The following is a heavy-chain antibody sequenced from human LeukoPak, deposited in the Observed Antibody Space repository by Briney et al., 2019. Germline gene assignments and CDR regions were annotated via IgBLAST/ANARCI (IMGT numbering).Heavy chain of an antibody. CDR1: GLTFSNYA. CDR2: ISGRGDNT. Sequence: GGSLRLSCAASGLTFSNYALSWVRQAPGKGLEWVSSISGRGDNTNYADSVKGRFTISRDNSKNTLYLQMNSLRAEDTAVYYCAKADYDFWSGYLDYWGQGTLVTVSS. J-gene: IGHJ4*02. V-gene: IGHV3-23*01. CDR3: AKADYDFWSGYLDY. D-gene: IGHD3-3*01.